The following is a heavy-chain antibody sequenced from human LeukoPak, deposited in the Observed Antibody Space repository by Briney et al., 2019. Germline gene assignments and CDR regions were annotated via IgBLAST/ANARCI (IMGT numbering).Heavy chain of an antibody. CDR2: IYYSGST. Sequence: SETLSLTCTVSGGSISSSSYYWGWIRQPPGKGLEWIGSIYYSGSTYYSPSLKSRVTISVDTSKNQFSLKLSSVTAADTAVYYCARRLRGIAAAGGFDPWGQGTLVTVSS. CDR3: ARRLRGIAAAGGFDP. V-gene: IGHV4-39*01. CDR1: GGSISSSSYY. J-gene: IGHJ5*02. D-gene: IGHD6-13*01.